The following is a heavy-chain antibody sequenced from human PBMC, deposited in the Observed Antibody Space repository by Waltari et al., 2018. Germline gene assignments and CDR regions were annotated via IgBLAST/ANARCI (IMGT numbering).Heavy chain of an antibody. CDR3: ASRGGTTVFYYFDY. V-gene: IGHV3-7*01. D-gene: IGHD1-7*01. CDR1: GFTFSSYW. CDR2: IKQDGSEK. J-gene: IGHJ4*02. Sequence: EVQLVESGGGLVQPGGSLRLSCAASGFTFSSYWMSWVRQAPGKGRGWVANIKQDGSEKDYVDSVKGRFTISRDNAKNALYLQMNSLRAEDTAVYYCASRGGTTVFYYFDYWGQGTLVTVAS.